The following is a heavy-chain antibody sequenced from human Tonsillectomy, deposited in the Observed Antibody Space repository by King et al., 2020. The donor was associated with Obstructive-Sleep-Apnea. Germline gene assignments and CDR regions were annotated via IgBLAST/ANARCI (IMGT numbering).Heavy chain of an antibody. Sequence: MQLQESGPGLLKPSQTLSLTCTVSGGSISSGDYYWSWIRQPPGKGLEWIGYIHYSGSTYNNPSLKTRTSMSVDTSKNQFSLKLRAGTASDPAVYYCARDGPDGDDDAFDVWGQGTMVTVSS. D-gene: IGHD4-17*01. CDR3: ARDGPDGDDDAFDV. CDR2: IHYSGST. J-gene: IGHJ3*01. CDR1: GGSISSGDYY. V-gene: IGHV4-30-4*01.